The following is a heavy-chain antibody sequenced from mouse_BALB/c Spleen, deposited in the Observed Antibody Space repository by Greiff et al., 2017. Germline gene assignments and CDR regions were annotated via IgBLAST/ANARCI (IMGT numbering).Heavy chain of an antibody. V-gene: IGHV1S137*01. J-gene: IGHJ4*01. CDR1: GYTFTDYA. D-gene: IGHD3-3*01. CDR3: ARWAGGYAMDY. CDR2: ISTYYGDA. Sequence: QVQLKESGAELVRPGVSVKISCKGSGYTFTDYAMHWVKQSHAKSLEWIGVISTYYGDASYNQKFKGKATMTVDKSSSTAYMELARLTSEDSAIYYCARWAGGYAMDYWGQGTSVTVSS.